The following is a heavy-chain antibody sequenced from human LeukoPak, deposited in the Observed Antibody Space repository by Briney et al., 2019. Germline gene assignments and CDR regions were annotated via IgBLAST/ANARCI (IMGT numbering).Heavy chain of an antibody. CDR1: GYSISSGYY. J-gene: IGHJ3*02. CDR2: IYHSGST. V-gene: IGHV4-38-2*02. D-gene: IGHD3-10*01. Sequence: PSETLSLTCTVSGYSISSGYYWGWIRQPPGKGLEWIGSIYHSGSTYYNPSLKSRVTISVDTSENQFSLKLSSVTAADTAVYYCATLNYYGSGSLIWGQGTMVTVSS. CDR3: ATLNYYGSGSLI.